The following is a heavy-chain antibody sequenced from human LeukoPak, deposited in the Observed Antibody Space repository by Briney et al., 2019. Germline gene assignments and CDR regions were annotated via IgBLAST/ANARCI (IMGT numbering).Heavy chain of an antibody. D-gene: IGHD6-19*01. CDR2: ISSSSNYI. J-gene: IGHJ5*02. Sequence: GGSLRLSCAASGFTFSSYSMNWVRQAPGKGLEWVSSISSSSNYIYYADSVKGRFTVSRDNAKNSLYLQMNSLRAEDTAVYYCARDPSSGWYLKGWFDPWGQGTLVTVSS. CDR1: GFTFSSYS. V-gene: IGHV3-21*01. CDR3: ARDPSSGWYLKGWFDP.